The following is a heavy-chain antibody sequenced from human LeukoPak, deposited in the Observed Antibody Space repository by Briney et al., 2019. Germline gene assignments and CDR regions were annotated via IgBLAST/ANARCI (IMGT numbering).Heavy chain of an antibody. Sequence: PSETLSLTCTVSGGAINSSTYYWTWIRQSPGKGLEWIGEINHRGTTNYNPSLKSRVTISVDTSKNQFSLNLSSVTAADTAVYYCARGVIMLRGYKYGMDVWGQGTTVTVSS. D-gene: IGHD3-10*01. CDR3: ARGVIMLRGYKYGMDV. CDR1: GGAINSSTYY. CDR2: INHRGTT. V-gene: IGHV4-39*07. J-gene: IGHJ6*02.